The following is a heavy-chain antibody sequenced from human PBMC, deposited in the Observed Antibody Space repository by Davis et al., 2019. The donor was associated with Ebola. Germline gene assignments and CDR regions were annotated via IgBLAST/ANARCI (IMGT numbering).Heavy chain of an antibody. CDR2: IWYDGSNK. J-gene: IGHJ4*02. V-gene: IGHV3-33*01. CDR1: GFTFSSYG. CDR3: ARGDGYNYWGD. D-gene: IGHD5-24*01. Sequence: GESLKISCAASGFTFSSYGMHWVRQAPGKGLEWVAVIWYDGSNKYYADSVKGRFTISRDNSKNTLYLQMNSLRAEDTAVYYCARGDGYNYWGDWGQGTLVTVSS.